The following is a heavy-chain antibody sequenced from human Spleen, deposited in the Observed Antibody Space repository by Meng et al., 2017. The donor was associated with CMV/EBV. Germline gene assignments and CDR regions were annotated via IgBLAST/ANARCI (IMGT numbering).Heavy chain of an antibody. D-gene: IGHD3-9*01. CDR1: GGSVSSGSYY. CDR3: ARMILTAYGPGPSGPGGFDI. V-gene: IGHV4-61*01. CDR2: IYYLGST. Sequence: SETLSLTCTVSGGSVSSGSYYWSWIRQSPGKGLEWIGYIYYLGSTNYNPSLKSRVTILLDRSKNKFFLNLSSVTAADTAVYYCARMILTAYGPGPSGPGGFDIWGQGAMVTVSS. J-gene: IGHJ3*02.